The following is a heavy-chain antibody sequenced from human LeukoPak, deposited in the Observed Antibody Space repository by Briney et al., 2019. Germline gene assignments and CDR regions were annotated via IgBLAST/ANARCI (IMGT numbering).Heavy chain of an antibody. D-gene: IGHD1-26*01. V-gene: IGHV3-9*01. Sequence: GRSLRLSCAASGFTFDDYAMHWVRQAPGKGLEWVSGISWNSGSIGYADSVKGRFTISRANAKNSLYLQMNSLRAEDTALYYCAKGGISGSYAFDYWGQGTLVTVSS. J-gene: IGHJ4*02. CDR2: ISWNSGSI. CDR1: GFTFDDYA. CDR3: AKGGISGSYAFDY.